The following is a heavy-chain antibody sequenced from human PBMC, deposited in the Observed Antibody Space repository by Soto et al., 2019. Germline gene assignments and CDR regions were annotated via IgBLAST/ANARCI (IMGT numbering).Heavy chain of an antibody. CDR3: ARGLAGPLAY. Sequence: QVQLVESGGGVVQPGRSLRLSCAASGFTFSSYAMHWVRQAPGKGLEWVAVISYDGSNKYYADSVTGRFTISRDNSKNTMYLQMNSLRAEDTAVYYCARGLAGPLAYWGQGTLVTVSS. V-gene: IGHV3-30-3*01. J-gene: IGHJ4*02. D-gene: IGHD6-19*01. CDR2: ISYDGSNK. CDR1: GFTFSSYA.